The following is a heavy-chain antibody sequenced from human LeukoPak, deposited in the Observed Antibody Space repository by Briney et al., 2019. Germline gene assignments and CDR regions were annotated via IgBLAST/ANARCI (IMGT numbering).Heavy chain of an antibody. V-gene: IGHV4-39*01. J-gene: IGHJ4*02. D-gene: IGHD3-9*01. CDR3: ARHPGAGYYDILTGYYYFDY. Sequence: SETLSLTCTVSGGSISSSSYYWGWIRQPPGKGLEWIGSIYYSGSTYYNPSLKSRVTISVDTSKNQFSLKLSSVTAADTAVYYCARHPGAGYYDILTGYYYFDYWGQGTLVTVSS. CDR2: IYYSGST. CDR1: GGSISSSSYY.